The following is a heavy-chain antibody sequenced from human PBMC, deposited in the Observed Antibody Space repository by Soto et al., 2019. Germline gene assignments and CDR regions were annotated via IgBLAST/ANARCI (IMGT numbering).Heavy chain of an antibody. CDR1: GGSFSCYY. Sequence: SETLSLTCAVYGGSFSCYYWSWIRQPPGKGLEWIGEINHSGSTNYNPSLKSRVTISVDTSKNQFSLKLSSVTAADTAVYYCAXGGTRGSGYPPGHWFDPWGQGTLVTVSS. D-gene: IGHD3-3*01. V-gene: IGHV4-34*01. CDR3: AXGGTRGSGYPPGHWFDP. J-gene: IGHJ5*02. CDR2: INHSGST.